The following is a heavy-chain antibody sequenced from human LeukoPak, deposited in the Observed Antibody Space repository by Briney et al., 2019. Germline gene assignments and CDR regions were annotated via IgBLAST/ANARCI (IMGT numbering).Heavy chain of an antibody. CDR3: ARRGPVRELDY. J-gene: IGHJ4*02. Sequence: ASVKVSCKASGYTFSAYGISWVRQAPGQGLEWLGWISANNGDTKSAQKLQGRVTMTTDTSTSTAYMELRSLRSDDTAVYYCARRGPVRELDYWGQGTLVTVSS. V-gene: IGHV1-18*01. CDR1: GYTFSAYG. D-gene: IGHD1-26*01. CDR2: ISANNGDT.